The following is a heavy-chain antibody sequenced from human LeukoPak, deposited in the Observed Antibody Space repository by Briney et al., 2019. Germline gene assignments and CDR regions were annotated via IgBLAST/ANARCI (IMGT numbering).Heavy chain of an antibody. CDR3: AVYDSSYWVLSAFDI. D-gene: IGHD3-22*01. CDR2: INPNSGGT. Sequence: ASVKVSCKASGYTFTGYYMHWVRQAPGQGLEWMGWINPNSGGTNYAQKFQGRVTMTRDTSISTAYMELSRLRSDDTAVYYCAVYDSSYWVLSAFDIWGQGTMVTVSS. J-gene: IGHJ3*02. CDR1: GYTFTGYY. V-gene: IGHV1-2*02.